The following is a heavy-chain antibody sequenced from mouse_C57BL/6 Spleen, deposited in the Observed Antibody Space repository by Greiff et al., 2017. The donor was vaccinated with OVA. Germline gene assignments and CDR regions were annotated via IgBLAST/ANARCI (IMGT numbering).Heavy chain of an antibody. V-gene: IGHV2-9-1*01. CDR3: ARARSLSTANYFDY. D-gene: IGHD1-2*01. J-gene: IGHJ2*01. Sequence: QVQLKESGPGLVAPSQSLSITCTVSGFSLTSYAISWVRQPPGKGLEWLGVIWTGGGTNYNSALKTRLSISNDNSKSQVFLKMNRLQTDDTARYYCARARSLSTANYFDYWGQGTTLTVSS. CDR1: GFSLTSYA. CDR2: IWTGGGT.